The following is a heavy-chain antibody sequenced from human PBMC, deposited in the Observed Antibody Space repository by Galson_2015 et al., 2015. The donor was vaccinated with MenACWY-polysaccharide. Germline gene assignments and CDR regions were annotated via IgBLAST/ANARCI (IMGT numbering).Heavy chain of an antibody. V-gene: IGHV4-39*01. D-gene: IGHD2-15*01. Sequence: SETLSLTCTVSGGSISSSNYYWGWIRQSPEMGLEWIGTISYSGSTYYNPSLKSRVTISVDTSKNQFSLKLSSVTAADTAVYYCASRLAQVGIAGYGYGMDVWGQGTTVTVSS. CDR2: ISYSGST. CDR3: ASRLAQVGIAGYGYGMDV. CDR1: GGSISSSNYY. J-gene: IGHJ6*02.